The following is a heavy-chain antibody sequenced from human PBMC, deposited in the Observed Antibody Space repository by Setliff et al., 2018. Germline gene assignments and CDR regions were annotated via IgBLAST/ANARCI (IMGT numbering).Heavy chain of an antibody. D-gene: IGHD6-19*01. Sequence: SETLSLTCTVSGYSISSGYIWGWIRQPPGKGLEWVGNIGHTGSINYNPSLKSRVTMSIDTSKNQFSLKQNSVTAADMAVYYCAREQWLDPPGYYYMDVWAKGTTVTVSS. CDR1: GYSISSGYI. V-gene: IGHV4-38-2*02. CDR2: IGHTGSI. CDR3: AREQWLDPPGYYYMDV. J-gene: IGHJ6*03.